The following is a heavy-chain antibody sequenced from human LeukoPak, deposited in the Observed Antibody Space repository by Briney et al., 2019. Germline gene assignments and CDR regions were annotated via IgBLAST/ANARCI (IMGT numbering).Heavy chain of an antibody. Sequence: ASVKVSCKASGYTFTGYYMHWVRQAPGQGLEWMGWINPNSGGTNYAQKFQGRVTMTRDTPISTAYMELSRLRSDDTAVYYCARVEYSGYDHPVVAATPLDYWGQGTLVTVSS. CDR3: ARVEYSGYDHPVVAATPLDY. D-gene: IGHD5-12*01. J-gene: IGHJ4*02. CDR2: INPNSGGT. V-gene: IGHV1-2*02. CDR1: GYTFTGYY.